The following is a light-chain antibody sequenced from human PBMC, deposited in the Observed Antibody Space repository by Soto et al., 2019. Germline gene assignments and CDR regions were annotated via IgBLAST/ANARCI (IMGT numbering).Light chain of an antibody. J-gene: IGKJ1*01. CDR3: LQHNSHPT. V-gene: IGKV1-17*01. CDR1: QGIRND. CDR2: AAS. Sequence: IQMTQSPSSLSSSLGDRVTITCRASQGIRNDLGWYQQKPGKAPKRLIYAASSLQSGVPSRFSGIGSGTEFTLAISSMKPEDFATDDCLQHNSHPTFGQGTKVDIK.